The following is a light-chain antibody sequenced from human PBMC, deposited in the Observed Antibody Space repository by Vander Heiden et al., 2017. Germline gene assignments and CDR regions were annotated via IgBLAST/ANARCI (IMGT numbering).Light chain of an antibody. Sequence: QSVLTQPPSVSAAPGQKVTISCSGSSSNIGKSFVSWYQQFRGTAPKLLIYDNDKLPSGTPARFSGSKSGTSATLDITGLQTGDEADYYCGTWDSGLSVGVFGTGTKLTVL. CDR2: DND. V-gene: IGLV1-51*01. CDR3: GTWDSGLSVGV. J-gene: IGLJ3*02. CDR1: SSNIGKSF.